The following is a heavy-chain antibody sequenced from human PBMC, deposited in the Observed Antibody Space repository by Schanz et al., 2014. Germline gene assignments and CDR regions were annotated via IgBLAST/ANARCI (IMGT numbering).Heavy chain of an antibody. CDR2: INLSGGST. V-gene: IGHV1-46*01. CDR1: GYTFTSYS. CDR3: ARGGGTEDVFDI. D-gene: IGHD1-1*01. J-gene: IGHJ3*02. Sequence: QVQLVQSGAEVKKPGASVKVSCKASGYTFTSYSMHWVRQAPGQGLEWMGIINLSGGSTNNAQKFQGRLTMTRDTSTSTVYMELSGLRSEDTAVYYCARGGGTEDVFDIWGQGTILTVSS.